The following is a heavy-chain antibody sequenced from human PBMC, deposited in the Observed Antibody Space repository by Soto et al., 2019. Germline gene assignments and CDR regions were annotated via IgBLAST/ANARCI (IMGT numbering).Heavy chain of an antibody. D-gene: IGHD6-19*01. Sequence: EVQLVESGGGLVQPGGSLKLSCAASGFTFSGSAMHWVRQASGKGLEWVGRIKSKGDNYATAYATSVKGRFTVSRDDSKNTAYLQMNRLNTEDTAVYYCSRFRYSSDWDGMDVWGHGTTVTVSS. CDR1: GFTFSGSA. CDR2: IKSKGDNYAT. V-gene: IGHV3-73*02. J-gene: IGHJ6*02. CDR3: SRFRYSSDWDGMDV.